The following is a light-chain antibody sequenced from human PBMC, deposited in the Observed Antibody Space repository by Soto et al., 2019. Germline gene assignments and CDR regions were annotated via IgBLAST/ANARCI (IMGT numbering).Light chain of an antibody. CDR2: AAS. J-gene: IGKJ1*01. CDR3: QKYNSAPTWT. CDR1: QDISNY. V-gene: IGKV1-27*01. Sequence: DIQVTQSPSSLSASVGDRVTITCRAAQDISNYLAWYQQKPGKVPKLLIYAASTLQSGVPSRFRGSGSGTDFTLTISSLQPEDVATYYCQKYNSAPTWTFGQGTKVEIK.